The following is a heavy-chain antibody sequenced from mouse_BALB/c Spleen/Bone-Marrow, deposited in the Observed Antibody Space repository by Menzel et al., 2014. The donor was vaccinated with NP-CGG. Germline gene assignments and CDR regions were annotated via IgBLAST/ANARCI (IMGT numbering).Heavy chain of an antibody. J-gene: IGHJ2*01. CDR2: INPGTGYT. CDR3: ARSYGKNVDY. V-gene: IGHV1-7*01. D-gene: IGHD2-1*01. CDR1: GYTFTSYW. Sequence: QVQLKESGAELAKPGAPVKMSCKASGYTFTSYWMHWVKQRPGQGLEWIGNINPGTGYTEYNQKFKDKATLTADKSSSTAYMQLNSLTSEDSAVYYCARSYGKNVDYWGQGTTLTVSS.